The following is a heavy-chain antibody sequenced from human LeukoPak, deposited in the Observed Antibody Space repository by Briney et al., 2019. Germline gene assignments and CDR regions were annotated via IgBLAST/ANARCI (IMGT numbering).Heavy chain of an antibody. CDR2: IKPDGSES. Sequence: GGSLRLSCAASGCTFSSSWMTWVRQSPGKGLEWVANIKPDGSESHYVDSVKGRFTISRDNAKNSLYLQMNSLRDEDTAVYYCARELAAWGQGTLVTVSS. D-gene: IGHD6-13*01. CDR1: GCTFSSSW. CDR3: ARELAA. J-gene: IGHJ4*02. V-gene: IGHV3-7*01.